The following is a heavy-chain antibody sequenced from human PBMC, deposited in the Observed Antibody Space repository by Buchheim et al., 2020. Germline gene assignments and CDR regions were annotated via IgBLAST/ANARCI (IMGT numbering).Heavy chain of an antibody. CDR2: IWYDGSNK. J-gene: IGHJ4*02. CDR3: ARDLDIAAAGWFGY. V-gene: IGHV3-33*01. D-gene: IGHD6-13*01. Sequence: QVQLVESGGGVVQPGRSLRLSCAASGFTFSSYGMHWVRQAPGKGLERVAVIWYDGSNKYYAASVKGRFTISRDNSKNTLYLQMNSLRAEDTAVYYCARDLDIAAAGWFGYWGQGTL. CDR1: GFTFSSYG.